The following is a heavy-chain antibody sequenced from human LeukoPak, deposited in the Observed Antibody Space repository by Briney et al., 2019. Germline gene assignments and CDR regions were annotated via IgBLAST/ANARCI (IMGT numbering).Heavy chain of an antibody. V-gene: IGHV4-34*01. Sequence: SETLSLTCAVYGGSFSGYYWSWIRQPPGKGLEWIGEINHSGSTNYNPSLKSRVTISVDTSKNQFSLKLSSVTAADTAVHYCARAPPYYGSGSAKDNWFDPWGQGTLVTVSS. D-gene: IGHD3-10*01. CDR1: GGSFSGYY. J-gene: IGHJ5*02. CDR2: INHSGST. CDR3: ARAPPYYGSGSAKDNWFDP.